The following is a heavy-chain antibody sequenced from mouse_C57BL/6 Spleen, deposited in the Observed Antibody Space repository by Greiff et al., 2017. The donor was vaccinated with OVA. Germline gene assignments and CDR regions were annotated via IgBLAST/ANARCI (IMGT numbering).Heavy chain of an antibody. CDR3: ARFPSYDYDWYFDV. Sequence: EVKVVESGPELVKPGASVKIPCKASGYTFTDYNMDWVKQSHGKSLEWIGDINPNNGGTIYNQKFKGKATLTVDKSSSTAYMELRSLTSEDTAVYYCARFPSYDYDWYFDVWGTGTTVTVSS. CDR2: INPNNGGT. J-gene: IGHJ1*03. CDR1: GYTFTDYN. D-gene: IGHD2-4*01. V-gene: IGHV1-18*01.